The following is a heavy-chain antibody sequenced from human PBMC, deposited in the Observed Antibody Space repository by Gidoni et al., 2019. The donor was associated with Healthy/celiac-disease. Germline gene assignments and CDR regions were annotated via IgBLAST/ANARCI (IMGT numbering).Heavy chain of an antibody. CDR1: GFTFSSYG. J-gene: IGHJ4*02. Sequence: QVQLVESGGGVVQPGRSLRLSCAASGFTFSSYGMHWVRPAPGKGLEWVAVIWYDGSNKYYADSVKGRFTISRDNSKNTLYLQMNSLRAEDTAVYYCARARGSYYTLDYWGQGTLVTVSS. CDR3: ARARGSYYTLDY. D-gene: IGHD1-26*01. CDR2: IWYDGSNK. V-gene: IGHV3-33*01.